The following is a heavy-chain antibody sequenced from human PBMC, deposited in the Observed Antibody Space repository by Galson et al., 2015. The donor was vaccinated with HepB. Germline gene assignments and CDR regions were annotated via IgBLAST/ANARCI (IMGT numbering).Heavy chain of an antibody. V-gene: IGHV3-30*04. CDR3: ARYSGSYGSFDY. CDR1: GFTFSNYV. Sequence: LRLSCAASGFTFSNYVMHWVRQAPGKGLEWVALISYDGGNKYYVDSVKGRFTISRDNSKNTLSLQMNSLRAEDTAVYYCARYSGSYGSFDYWGQGTLVTVSS. CDR2: ISYDGGNK. D-gene: IGHD1-26*01. J-gene: IGHJ4*02.